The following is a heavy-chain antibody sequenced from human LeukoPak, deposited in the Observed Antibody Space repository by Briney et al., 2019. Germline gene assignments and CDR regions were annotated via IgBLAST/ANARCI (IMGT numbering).Heavy chain of an antibody. J-gene: IGHJ5*02. D-gene: IGHD5-12*01. CDR2: IIPIFGTA. Sequence: SVKVSCKASGGTFSSYAISWVRQAPGQGLEWMGGIIPIFGTANYAQKFQGRVTITAGKSTSTAYMELSSLRSEDTAVYYCARDQGYVPENWFDPWGQGTLVTVSS. V-gene: IGHV1-69*06. CDR1: GGTFSSYA. CDR3: ARDQGYVPENWFDP.